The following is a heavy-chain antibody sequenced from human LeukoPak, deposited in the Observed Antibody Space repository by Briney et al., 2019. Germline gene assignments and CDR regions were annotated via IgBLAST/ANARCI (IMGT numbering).Heavy chain of an antibody. CDR3: ARQGYSSGWYYYYYYMDV. V-gene: IGHV4-39*01. D-gene: IGHD6-19*01. J-gene: IGHJ6*03. Sequence: SETLSLTCTVSGGSISSSSYYWGWIRRPPGKGLEWIGSIYYSGSTYYNPSLKSRVTISVDTSKNQFSLKLSSVTAADTAVYYCARQGYSSGWYYYYYYMDVWGKGTTVTISS. CDR1: GGSISSSSYY. CDR2: IYYSGST.